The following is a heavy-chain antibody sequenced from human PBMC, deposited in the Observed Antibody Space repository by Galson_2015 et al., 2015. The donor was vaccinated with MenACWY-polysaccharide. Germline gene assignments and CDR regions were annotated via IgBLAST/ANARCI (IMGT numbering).Heavy chain of an antibody. J-gene: IGHJ4*02. Sequence: SLIIFCAAYGFTFGSYWMHWVRDVDGTGQVWVSRISSDLGSTSYADSVKVRFSISRDKAKYTLHLQMNRLRVEDTAVYYCARVQGGYSNDWHHPYYFDYWGQGTLVTVSS. D-gene: IGHD6-13*01. CDR1: GFTFGSYW. CDR3: ARVQGGYSNDWHHPYYFDY. CDR2: ISSDLGST. V-gene: IGHV3-74*01.